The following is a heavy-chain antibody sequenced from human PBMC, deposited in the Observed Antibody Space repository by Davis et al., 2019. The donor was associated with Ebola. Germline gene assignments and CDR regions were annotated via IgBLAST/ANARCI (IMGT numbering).Heavy chain of an antibody. J-gene: IGHJ4*02. V-gene: IGHV1-69*13. Sequence: AASVKVSCKASGGTFSGYAISWVRQAPGQGLEWMGGIIPIFGTANYAQKFQGRVTITADESTSTAYMELSSLRSEDTAVYYCARKAGTTVVTQYFDYWGQGTLVTVSS. D-gene: IGHD4-23*01. CDR2: IIPIFGTA. CDR1: GGTFSGYA. CDR3: ARKAGTTVVTQYFDY.